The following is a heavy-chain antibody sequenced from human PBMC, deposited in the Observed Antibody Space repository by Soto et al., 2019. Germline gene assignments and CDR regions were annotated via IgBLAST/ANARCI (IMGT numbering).Heavy chain of an antibody. V-gene: IGHV1-3*01. Sequence: QVQLVQSGAEMKKPGASVKVSCKASGYTFTSYAIHWVRQAPGQTREWMGWINAGNGNTKYAEKFQGRVTITRDASATTAYMELSSLISEDTAVSYCAKDFDYYYCAMDVWGQGTTVTVSS. CDR1: GYTFTSYA. CDR2: INAGNGNT. CDR3: AKDFDYYYCAMDV. D-gene: IGHD3-3*01. J-gene: IGHJ6*02.